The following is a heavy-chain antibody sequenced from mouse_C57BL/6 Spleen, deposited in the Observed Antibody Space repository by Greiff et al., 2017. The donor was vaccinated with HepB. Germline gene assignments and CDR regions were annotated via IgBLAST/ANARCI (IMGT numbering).Heavy chain of an antibody. Sequence: EVQLQQSGAELVRPGASVKLSCTASGFNIKDYYMHWVKQRPEQGLEWIGRIDPEDGDTEYAPKFQGKATMTADTSSNTAYLQLSSLTSEDTAVYYCTSLYGSSYDYAMDYWGQRTSVTVSS. CDR3: TSLYGSSYDYAMDY. CDR2: IDPEDGDT. D-gene: IGHD1-1*01. V-gene: IGHV14-1*01. CDR1: GFNIKDYY. J-gene: IGHJ4*01.